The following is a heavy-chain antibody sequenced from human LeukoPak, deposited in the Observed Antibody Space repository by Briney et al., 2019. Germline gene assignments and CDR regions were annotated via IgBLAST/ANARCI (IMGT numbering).Heavy chain of an antibody. D-gene: IGHD4-17*01. CDR3: ARGTVSKNFDY. Sequence: SETLSLTCTVSGYSISSGYYWGWIRQPPGKGLEWIGSIYHSGSTYYNPSLKSRVTISVDTSKNQFSLKLSSVTAADTAVYYCARGTVSKNFDYWGQGTLVTVSS. CDR1: GYSISSGYY. V-gene: IGHV4-38-2*02. CDR2: IYHSGST. J-gene: IGHJ4*02.